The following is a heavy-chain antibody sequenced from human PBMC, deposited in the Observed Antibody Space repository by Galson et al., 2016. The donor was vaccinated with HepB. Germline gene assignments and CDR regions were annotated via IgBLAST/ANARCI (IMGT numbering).Heavy chain of an antibody. CDR2: ISYDGSNK. J-gene: IGHJ4*02. D-gene: IGHD3-3*01. CDR1: GFTFSRYA. V-gene: IGHV3-30*04. Sequence: SLRLSCAASGFTFSRYAMSWVRQAPGKGLEWVAIISYDGSNKYYADSVKGRFTISRDNSKNTLFLQMNSLRAEDTAVYYYAKDGGFWSGYLDSWGQGALVSVSS. CDR3: AKDGGFWSGYLDS.